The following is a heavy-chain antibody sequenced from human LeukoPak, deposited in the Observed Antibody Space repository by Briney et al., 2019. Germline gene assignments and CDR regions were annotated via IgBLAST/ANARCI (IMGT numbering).Heavy chain of an antibody. CDR2: IIPIFGTA. D-gene: IGHD1-26*01. CDR1: GGTFSSYA. J-gene: IGHJ5*02. CDR3: ARGGAVGLQNWFDP. Sequence: ASVKVSCKASGGTFSSYAISWVRQAPGQGLEWMGGIIPIFGTANYAQKFQGRVTITTDESTSTAYMELSSLRSEDTAVYYCARGGAVGLQNWFDPWGQGTLVTVSS. V-gene: IGHV1-69*05.